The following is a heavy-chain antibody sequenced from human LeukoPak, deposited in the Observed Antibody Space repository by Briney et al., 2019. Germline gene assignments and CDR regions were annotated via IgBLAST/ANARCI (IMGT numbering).Heavy chain of an antibody. CDR1: GFTFSSYW. CDR3: ARDPYDSSGYDWFDP. V-gene: IGHV3-7*01. D-gene: IGHD3-22*01. J-gene: IGHJ5*02. CDR2: IKQDGSEK. Sequence: GGSLRLSCAASGFTFSSYWMSWVRQAPGKGLEWVANIKQDGSEKYYVDSVKGRFTISRGNAKNSLYLQMNSLRAEDTAVYYCARDPYDSSGYDWFDPWGQGTLVTVSS.